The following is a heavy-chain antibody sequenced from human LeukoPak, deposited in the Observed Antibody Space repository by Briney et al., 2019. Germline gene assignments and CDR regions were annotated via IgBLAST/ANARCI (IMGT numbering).Heavy chain of an antibody. J-gene: IGHJ6*02. V-gene: IGHV3-11*04. CDR2: ISSSGSTI. CDR3: ARFLATPYYYYGMDV. CDR1: GFNFSDYY. Sequence: GGSLRLSCAASGFNFSDYYMSWIRQAPGKGLEWVSYISSSGSTIYYADSVKGRFTISRDNAKNSLYLQMNSLRAEDTAVYYCARFLATPYYYYGMDVWGQGTTVTVSS.